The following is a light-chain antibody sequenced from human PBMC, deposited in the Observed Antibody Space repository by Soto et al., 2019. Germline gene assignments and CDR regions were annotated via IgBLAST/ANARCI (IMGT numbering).Light chain of an antibody. J-gene: IGKJ5*01. CDR1: QSVSSNY. CDR2: GAS. CDR3: QKRSSWPPT. Sequence: EIVLTQSPGTLSLSPGETATLSCRASQSVSSNYLAWYQQKTGQALRLLIYGASSTATGIPDRLSGSGSGTDLNLTISRLEPEDFAVYYCQKRSSWPPTCGQGTRLEIK. V-gene: IGKV3D-20*02.